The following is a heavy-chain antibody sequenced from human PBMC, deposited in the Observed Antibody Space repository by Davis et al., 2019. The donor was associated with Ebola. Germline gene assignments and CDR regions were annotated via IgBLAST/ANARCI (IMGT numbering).Heavy chain of an antibody. V-gene: IGHV2-5*01. CDR1: GFSLTTSGMG. CDR3: AHTWIVVVMPYAFHI. J-gene: IGHJ3*02. Sequence: SGPTLVKPTQTLTLTCTLSGFSLTTSGMGVGWIRQPPGKALEWLAAIYWNDEKYYSPSLKSRLTITKDTSKTQVILTMTDVDPVDTATYYCAHTWIVVVMPYAFHIWGQGTVVTVAS. D-gene: IGHD3-22*01. CDR2: IYWNDEK.